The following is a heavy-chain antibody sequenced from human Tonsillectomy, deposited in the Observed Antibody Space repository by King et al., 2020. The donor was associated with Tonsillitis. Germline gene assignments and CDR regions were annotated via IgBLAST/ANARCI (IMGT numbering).Heavy chain of an antibody. V-gene: IGHV4-39*07. CDR3: ARAMYYYDNSGYLNWFDP. J-gene: IGHJ5*02. CDR1: GGSISSSTYY. CDR2: IYYSGST. Sequence: LQLQESGPGLVKPSETLSLTCTVSGGSISSSTYYWGWIRQPPGKGLEWIGTIYYSGSTYYNPSLRSRVTISVDTSKNQFSLKLSSVTAADTAVYYCARAMYYYDNSGYLNWFDPWGQGTLLTVSS. D-gene: IGHD3-22*01.